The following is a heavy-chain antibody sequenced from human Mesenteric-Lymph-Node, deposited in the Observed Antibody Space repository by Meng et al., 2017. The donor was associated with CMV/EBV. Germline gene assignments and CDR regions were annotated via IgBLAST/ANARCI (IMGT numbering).Heavy chain of an antibody. CDR3: ARLKRRDGYNLDY. D-gene: IGHD5-24*01. J-gene: IGHJ4*02. CDR2: IYYSGST. CDR1: GGSVSSGSYH. Sequence: VSGGSVSSGSYHWSWIRQSPGKGLEWIGYIYYSGSTKYNPSLKSRVTISLDTSKIQFSLKLSSVTAADTAVYYCARLKRRDGYNLDYWGQGILVTVSS. V-gene: IGHV4-61*01.